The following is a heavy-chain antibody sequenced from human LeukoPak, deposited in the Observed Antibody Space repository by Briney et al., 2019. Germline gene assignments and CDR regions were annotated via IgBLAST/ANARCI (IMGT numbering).Heavy chain of an antibody. CDR3: ARGPTISETGYFDF. V-gene: IGHV4-34*01. D-gene: IGHD1-1*01. CDR2: IDHRGDT. J-gene: IGHJ4*03. Sequence: SETLSLTCAVCGGSFSRYYWSWIRQSPGKGLEWIAEIDHRGDTKYNPSVKSRVTISVDTSKNQFSLQVRSLSAADTAVYYCARGPTISETGYFDFWGQGTLVTVSS. CDR1: GGSFSRYY.